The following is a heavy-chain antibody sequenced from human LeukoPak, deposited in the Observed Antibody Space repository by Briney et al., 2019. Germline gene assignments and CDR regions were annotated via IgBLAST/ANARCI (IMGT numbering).Heavy chain of an antibody. D-gene: IGHD1-1*01. J-gene: IGHJ4*02. CDR3: AREKTRNNWNDFDY. V-gene: IGHV6-1*01. Sequence: SQTLSLTCVISGDSFSSNSAAWNWIRQSPSRGLEWLGRTYYRSKWYNDYGVSVKSRITINPDTSKNQFSLQLNSVTPEDTAIYYCAREKTRNNWNDFDYWGQGTLVTVSS. CDR2: TYYRSKWYN. CDR1: GDSFSSNSAA.